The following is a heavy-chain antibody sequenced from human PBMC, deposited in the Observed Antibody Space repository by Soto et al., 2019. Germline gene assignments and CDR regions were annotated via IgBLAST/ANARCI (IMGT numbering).Heavy chain of an antibody. CDR2: ISSSSSTT. D-gene: IGHD3-10*01. J-gene: IGHJ4*02. CDR1: GFTFTTYS. CDR3: ARDVGSWGY. V-gene: IGHV3-48*01. Sequence: EVQLVESGGGLVQPGGSLRLSCAASGFTFTTYSMNWVRQAPGKGLEWVSYISSSSSTTYYADSVKGRFTISRDNAKNSLYLQMNSLRAEDTAVYYCARDVGSWGYWGQGTLVTVSS.